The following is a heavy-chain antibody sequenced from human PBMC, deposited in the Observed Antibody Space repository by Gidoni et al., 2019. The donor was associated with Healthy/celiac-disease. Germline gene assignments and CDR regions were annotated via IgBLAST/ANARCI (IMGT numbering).Heavy chain of an antibody. CDR1: GFSLSTSGMC. D-gene: IGHD2-15*01. CDR3: ARGGGPGYYYYMDV. V-gene: IGHV2-70*01. Sequence: QVTLRESGPALAKPTQTLTLTCTFSGFSLSTSGMCVSWIRQPPGKALEWLALIDWDDDKYYSTSLKTRLTISKDTSKNQVVLTMTNMDPVDTATYYCARGGGPGYYYYMDVWGKGTTVTVSS. CDR2: IDWDDDK. J-gene: IGHJ6*03.